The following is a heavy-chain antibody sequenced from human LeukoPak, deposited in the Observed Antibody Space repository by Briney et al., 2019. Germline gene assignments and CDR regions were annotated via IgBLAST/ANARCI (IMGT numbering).Heavy chain of an antibody. CDR3: ARGEATSGDIMDYYYMDV. CDR2: ISAYNGNT. CDR1: GYTFTSYG. J-gene: IGHJ6*03. Sequence: GASVKVSCXASGYTFTSYGISWVRQAPGQGLEWMGWISAYNGNTNYAQKLQGRVTMTTDTSTSTAYMELRSLRSDDTAVYYCARGEATSGDIMDYYYMDVWGKGTTVTVSS. D-gene: IGHD7-27*01. V-gene: IGHV1-18*01.